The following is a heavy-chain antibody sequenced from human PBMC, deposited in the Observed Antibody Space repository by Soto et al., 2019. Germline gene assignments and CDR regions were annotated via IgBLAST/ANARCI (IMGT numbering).Heavy chain of an antibody. J-gene: IGHJ5*02. CDR2: SA. D-gene: IGHD2-15*01. CDR1: GGTFSIDT. CDR3: AREGPPDIAWFDP. Sequence: QVQLVQSGAEVKKPGSSVKVSCEASGGTFSIDTISWVRQAPGQGLEWMGGSANSAQKFQGRLTVTADESTSTVYLQLRSLTSEDTAVYYCAREGPPDIAWFDPWGQGTLVSVSS. V-gene: IGHV1-69*01.